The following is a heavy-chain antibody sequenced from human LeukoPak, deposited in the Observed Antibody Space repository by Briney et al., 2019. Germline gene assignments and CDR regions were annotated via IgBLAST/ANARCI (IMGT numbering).Heavy chain of an antibody. V-gene: IGHV4-30-2*01. Sequence: SQTLSLTCADSAGSISSGGYTWSSIRQPPGKGPEWIGYIYHSGSTYYNPSLKSRVTISVDRSKNQFSLKLSSVTAADTAVYYCARGNWDAFDIWAKGQWSPSHQ. CDR3: ARGNWDAFDI. CDR1: AGSISSGGYT. CDR2: IYHSGST. J-gene: IGHJ3*02.